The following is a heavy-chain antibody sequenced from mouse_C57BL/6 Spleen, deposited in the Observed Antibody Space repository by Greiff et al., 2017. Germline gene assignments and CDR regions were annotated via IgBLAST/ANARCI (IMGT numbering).Heavy chain of an antibody. Sequence: VQLQQPGAELVKPGASVKMSCKASGYTFTSYWITWVKQRPGQGLEWIGDIYPGSGSTNYNEKFKSKATLTVDTSSSTAYMQLSRLTSEDSAVYYGARYEVVEGAMDYWGQGTSVTVSS. V-gene: IGHV1-55*01. CDR2: IYPGSGST. CDR1: GYTFTSYW. D-gene: IGHD1-1*01. J-gene: IGHJ4*01. CDR3: ARYEVVEGAMDY.